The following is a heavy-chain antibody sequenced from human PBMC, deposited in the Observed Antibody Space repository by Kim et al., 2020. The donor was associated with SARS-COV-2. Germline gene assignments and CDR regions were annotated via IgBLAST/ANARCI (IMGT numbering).Heavy chain of an antibody. Sequence: GGSLRLSCAASGFTFSNYGMHWVRQAPGKGLEWVSRINDDGRTNYYADSVKGRFTISRDNSKNTLYLQMNSLRAEDTAVYYCAKTDTRGLNYFD. CDR3: AKTDTRGLNYFD. V-gene: IGHV3-33*03. J-gene: IGHJ4*01. CDR1: GFTFSNYG. D-gene: IGHD3-16*01. CDR2: INDDGRTN.